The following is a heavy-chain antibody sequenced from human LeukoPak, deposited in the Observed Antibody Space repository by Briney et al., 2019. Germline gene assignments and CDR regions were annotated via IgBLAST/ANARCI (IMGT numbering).Heavy chain of an antibody. CDR3: ARVSNRDWNDRDYYYYYYMDV. CDR1: GGSISSYY. J-gene: IGHJ6*03. Sequence: PSETLSLTCTVSGGSISSYYWSWIRQPPGKGLEWIGYIYYSGSTNYNPSLKSRVTISVDTSKNQFSLKLSSVTAADTAVYYCARVSNRDWNDRDYYYYYYMDVWGKGTTVTVSS. D-gene: IGHD1-1*01. CDR2: IYYSGST. V-gene: IGHV4-59*01.